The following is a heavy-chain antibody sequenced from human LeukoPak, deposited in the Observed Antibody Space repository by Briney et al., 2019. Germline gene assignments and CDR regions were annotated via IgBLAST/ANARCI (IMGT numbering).Heavy chain of an antibody. CDR1: GGSISSYY. D-gene: IGHD3-22*01. CDR3: ARVYYDSSGYDFDY. CDR2: IYTSGST. Sequence: SETLSLTCTVSGGSISSYYWSWIRQPAGKGLEWIGRIYTSGSTNYNPSLESRVTMSVDTSKNQFSLKLSSVTAADTAVYYCARVYYDSSGYDFDYWGQGTLVTVSS. V-gene: IGHV4-4*07. J-gene: IGHJ4*02.